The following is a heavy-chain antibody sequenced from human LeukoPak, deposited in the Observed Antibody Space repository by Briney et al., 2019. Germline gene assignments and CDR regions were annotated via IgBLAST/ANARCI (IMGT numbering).Heavy chain of an antibody. V-gene: IGHV3-11*01. CDR1: QFTFSDYY. CDR3: ARAVVGFVFDY. CDR2: ISNGGSTI. J-gene: IGHJ4*02. Sequence: PGGSLRLSCAASQFTFSDYYMSWIRQAPGKGPEWVSYISNGGSTIYYADSVKGRFTISRDNAKNSLYLQMNSLRAEDTAVYYCARAVVGFVFDYWGQGTLVTVSS. D-gene: IGHD6-19*01.